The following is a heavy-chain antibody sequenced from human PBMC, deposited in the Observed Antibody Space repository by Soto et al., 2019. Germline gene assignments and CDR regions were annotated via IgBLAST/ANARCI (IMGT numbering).Heavy chain of an antibody. CDR2: ISYDGSNK. J-gene: IGHJ6*02. Sequence: PGGSLRLSCAASGFTFSSYGMHWVRQAPGKGLGWVAVISYDGSNKYYADSVKGRFTISRDNSKNALYLQMNSLRAEDTAVYYCAKELSYDRDYYYYGMDVWGQGTTVTVSS. D-gene: IGHD5-12*01. V-gene: IGHV3-30*18. CDR3: AKELSYDRDYYYYGMDV. CDR1: GFTFSSYG.